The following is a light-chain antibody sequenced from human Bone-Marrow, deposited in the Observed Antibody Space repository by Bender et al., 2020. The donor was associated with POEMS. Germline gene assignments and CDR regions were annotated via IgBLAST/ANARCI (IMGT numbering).Light chain of an antibody. CDR3: SAWDDSLTGWV. CDR1: SSNLGNHG. CDR2: YDD. J-gene: IGLJ3*02. Sequence: QSVVTQPPSLSEAPRQGVTISCPRSSSNLGNHGVYWYQQLPGEAPKLLIYYDDLLPPAVSDRFSASKSGTSASLAISELQSEDEALYYCSAWDDSLTGWVFGGGTKLTVL. V-gene: IGLV1-36*01.